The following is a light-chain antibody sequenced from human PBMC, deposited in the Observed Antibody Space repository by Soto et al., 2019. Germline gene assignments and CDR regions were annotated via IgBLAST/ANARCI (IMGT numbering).Light chain of an antibody. CDR1: QSISTW. J-gene: IGKJ1*01. CDR2: DAS. CDR3: QQYNRYSPWT. Sequence: DIQMTQSPSSLSASVGDRVTITCRASQSISTWLAWYQQKPGKAPDLLIYDASSLEGGVPSRFSGSGSGTEFTLTISSLQPDDFATYYCQQYNRYSPWTFGQGTKVDIK. V-gene: IGKV1-5*01.